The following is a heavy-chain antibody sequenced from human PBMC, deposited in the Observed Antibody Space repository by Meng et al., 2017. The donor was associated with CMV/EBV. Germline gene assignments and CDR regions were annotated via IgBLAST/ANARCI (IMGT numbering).Heavy chain of an antibody. V-gene: IGHV4-34*01. J-gene: IGHJ6*02. D-gene: IGHD2-2*01. CDR2: INHSGST. CDR1: GGSFSGYY. CDR3: ARGEWSRGQYQLQIARYYYYGMDV. Sequence: SETLSLTCAVYGGSFSGYYWSWIRQPPGKGLEWIGEINHSGSTNYNPSLKRRVTISVDTSKNQFSLKLSSVTAADTAVYYCARGEWSRGQYQLQIARYYYYGMDVWGQGTTVTVSS.